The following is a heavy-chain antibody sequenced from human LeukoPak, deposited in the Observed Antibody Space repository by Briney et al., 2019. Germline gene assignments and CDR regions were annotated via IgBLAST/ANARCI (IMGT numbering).Heavy chain of an antibody. V-gene: IGHV3-23*01. D-gene: IGHD4-17*01. CDR1: GFTVSTNY. J-gene: IGHJ6*03. CDR3: AKTTVTTRYYYYMDV. CDR2: ISGSGGST. Sequence: GGSLRLSCAASGFTVSTNYMNWVRQAPGKGLEWVSAISGSGGSTYYADSVKGRFTISRDNSKNTLYLQMNSLRAEDTAVYYCAKTTVTTRYYYYMDVWGKGATATVSS.